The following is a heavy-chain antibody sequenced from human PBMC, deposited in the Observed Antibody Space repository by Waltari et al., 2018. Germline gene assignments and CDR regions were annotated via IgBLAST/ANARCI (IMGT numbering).Heavy chain of an antibody. Sequence: QVQLQESGPGLVKPSETLSLTCTVSGGSISSYYWSWIRQPPGKGLEWIGYIYYGGSTNYNPSLKSRVTISVDTSKNQFSLKLSSVTAADTAVYYCARVWCSGGSCYPDAFDIWGQGTMVTVSS. CDR1: GGSISSYY. J-gene: IGHJ3*02. CDR2: IYYGGST. V-gene: IGHV4-59*01. D-gene: IGHD2-15*01. CDR3: ARVWCSGGSCYPDAFDI.